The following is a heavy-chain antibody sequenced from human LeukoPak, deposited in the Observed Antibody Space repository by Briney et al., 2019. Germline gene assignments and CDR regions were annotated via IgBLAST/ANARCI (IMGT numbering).Heavy chain of an antibody. CDR3: AKDLAATIPVGFDY. Sequence: GGSLRLPCAASGFTFSSYGMHWVRQAPGKGLEWVAFIRYDGSNKYYADSVKGRFTISRDNAKNSLYLQMNSLRAEDTALYYCAKDLAATIPVGFDYWGQGTLVTVSS. V-gene: IGHV3-30*02. CDR2: IRYDGSNK. D-gene: IGHD6-13*01. J-gene: IGHJ4*02. CDR1: GFTFSSYG.